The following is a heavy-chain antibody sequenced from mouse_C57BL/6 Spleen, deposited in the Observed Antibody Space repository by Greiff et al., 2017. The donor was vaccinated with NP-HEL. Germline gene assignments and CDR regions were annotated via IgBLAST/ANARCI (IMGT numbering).Heavy chain of an antibody. V-gene: IGHV1-82*01. J-gene: IGHJ2*01. CDR1: GYAFSSSW. CDR2: IYPGDGDT. D-gene: IGHD1-1*01. CDR3: ASEFITTVPYYFDY. Sequence: VQLQQSGPELVKPGASVKISCKASGYAFSSSWMNWVKQRPGKGLEWIGRIYPGDGDTNYNGKFKGKARLTADKSSSTAYMQLSSLTSEDSAVYFCASEFITTVPYYFDYWGQGTTLTVSS.